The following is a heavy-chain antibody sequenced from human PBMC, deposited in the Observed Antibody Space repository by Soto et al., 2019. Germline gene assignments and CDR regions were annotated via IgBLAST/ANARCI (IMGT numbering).Heavy chain of an antibody. CDR3: ARAPSDSSDYYVY. J-gene: IGHJ4*02. Sequence: GGSLRLSCAASGFTFSSYAIHWVRQAPGKGLEWVAFISNDGTTKYYADSVRGRFTISRDNSKNTLYLQMNSLRAEDTAVYYCARAPSDSSDYYVYWGQGTLVTVSS. CDR2: ISNDGTTK. V-gene: IGHV3-30-3*01. CDR1: GFTFSSYA. D-gene: IGHD3-22*01.